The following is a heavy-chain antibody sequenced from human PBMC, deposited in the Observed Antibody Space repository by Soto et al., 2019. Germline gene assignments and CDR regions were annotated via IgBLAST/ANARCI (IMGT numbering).Heavy chain of an antibody. Sequence: SETLSLTCAVSGGSISSSNWWSWVRQPPGKGLEWIGEIYHSGSTNYNPSLKSRVTISVDKSKDQFSLKLSSVTAADTAVYYCARVGIVGATGDYGMDVWGQGTTVT. CDR3: ARVGIVGATGDYGMDV. CDR2: IYHSGST. J-gene: IGHJ6*02. CDR1: GGSISSSNW. V-gene: IGHV4-4*02. D-gene: IGHD1-26*01.